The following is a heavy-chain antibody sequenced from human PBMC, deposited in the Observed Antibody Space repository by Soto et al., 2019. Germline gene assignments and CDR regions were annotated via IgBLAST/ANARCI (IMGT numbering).Heavy chain of an antibody. J-gene: IGHJ6*02. V-gene: IGHV1-18*01. CDR3: GRQYSVRGRNNGMDV. Sequence: QAQLVQSGAEVKKPGASVKVSCKASGYTFSHYGVSWVRQAPGQRLEWMGWIGGYNGNTNYPQKFKGRVTMTTDTSTSTAHMELRSLSSDDTAVYSCGRQYSVRGRNNGMDVWGQGTTVTVSS. CDR2: IGGYNGNT. CDR1: GYTFSHYG. D-gene: IGHD1-26*01.